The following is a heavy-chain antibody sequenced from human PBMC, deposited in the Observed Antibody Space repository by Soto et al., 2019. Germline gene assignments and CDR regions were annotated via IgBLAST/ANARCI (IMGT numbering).Heavy chain of an antibody. CDR1: GASITSGGYY. Sequence: PSQTRSLTCTVSGASITSGGYYWSCLRHHPGKGLEWIGYTSFSKTTYYNPSLKIRVTISVYACKNQFSLNLSSVPAADTALYYWGGGPEVAFQNYTGLDVGGQVTTVTGS. V-gene: IGHV4-31*03. CDR3: GGGPEVAFQNYTGLDV. D-gene: IGHD1-7*01. CDR2: TSFSKTT. J-gene: IGHJ6*02.